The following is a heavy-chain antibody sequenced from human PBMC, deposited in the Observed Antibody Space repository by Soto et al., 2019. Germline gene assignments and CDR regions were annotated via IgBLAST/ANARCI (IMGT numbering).Heavy chain of an antibody. CDR1: GGSISSSSYY. CDR2: IHYSGST. CDR3: ARPVWCRSTSCYGENNYYYGMDV. Sequence: QLQMQESGPRLVKPSETLSLTCTVSGGSISSSSYYWGWIRQPPGKGLEWIGSIHYSGSTYYNPSLKSRVPISVDTSKNQFSLKLRSVTAADTAVYYCARPVWCRSTSCYGENNYYYGMDVWGQGTTVTVSS. V-gene: IGHV4-39*01. J-gene: IGHJ6*02. D-gene: IGHD2-2*01.